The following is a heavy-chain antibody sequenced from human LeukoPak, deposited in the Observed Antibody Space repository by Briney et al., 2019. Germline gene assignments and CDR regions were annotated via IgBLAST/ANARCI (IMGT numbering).Heavy chain of an antibody. CDR2: ISWYGGST. CDR3: PHSDY. D-gene: IGHD2-21*01. CDR1: GFTFDDYT. Sequence: GGSLRLSCAASGFTFDDYTMHWVRQAPGKGLEWVSLISWYGGSTYYAHSLKGRFTISRANSKNSLYLQMHSLRTEDTALSYCPHSDYWGQGTLLTLSS. J-gene: IGHJ4*02. V-gene: IGHV3-43*01.